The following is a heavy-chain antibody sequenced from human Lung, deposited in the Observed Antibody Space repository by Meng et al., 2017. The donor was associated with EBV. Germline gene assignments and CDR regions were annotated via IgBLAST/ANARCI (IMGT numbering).Heavy chain of an antibody. CDR3: ARDRGSSGWSNWFDP. V-gene: IGHV7-4-1*02. CDR2: INTDTGKP. J-gene: IGHJ5*02. CDR1: GYTFSRYS. D-gene: IGHD6-13*01. Sequence: QGQMVQSGSELKKPGASGKVSWEASGYTFSRYSMHWVRQAPGQGLEWMGWINTDTGKPTYAQGFTGRFVFSLDTSVRTAYLQISSLKAEDTAVYYCARDRGSSGWSNWFDPWGQGTLVTVSS.